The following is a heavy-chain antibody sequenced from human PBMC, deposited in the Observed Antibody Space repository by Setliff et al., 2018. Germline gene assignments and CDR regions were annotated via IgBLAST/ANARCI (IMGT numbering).Heavy chain of an antibody. Sequence: SETLSLTCTVSGGSISSYYWGWIRQPPGKGLEWIGYMYYSGSTNYNPSFKSRVTISVDTSKNQFSLKLSSVTAADTAVYYCARAPPSSGWTPRGYYYYYMDVWGKGTTVTVSS. V-gene: IGHV4-59*01. D-gene: IGHD6-19*01. CDR1: GGSISSYY. CDR2: MYYSGST. CDR3: ARAPPSSGWTPRGYYYYYMDV. J-gene: IGHJ6*03.